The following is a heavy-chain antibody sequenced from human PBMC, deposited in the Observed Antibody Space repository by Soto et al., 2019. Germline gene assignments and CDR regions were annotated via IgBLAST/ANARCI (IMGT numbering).Heavy chain of an antibody. CDR3: ANGFSSVWFLDY. J-gene: IGHJ4*02. V-gene: IGHV3-30*18. D-gene: IGHD6-19*01. CDR1: GFTLSSYG. Sequence: SLMLSCAASGFTLSSYGMHWVRQAPGKGLEWVAVISHDGSNKYYADSAKGRFTISRDNSKNTLYLQMNSLRAEDTAVYYCANGFSSVWFLDYWGQGTLVTVSS. CDR2: ISHDGSNK.